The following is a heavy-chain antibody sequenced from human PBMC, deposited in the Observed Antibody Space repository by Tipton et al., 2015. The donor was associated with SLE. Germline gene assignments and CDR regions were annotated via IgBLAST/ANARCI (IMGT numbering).Heavy chain of an antibody. J-gene: IGHJ5*02. CDR3: ARETRVEATFSKYNRFDP. Sequence: TLSLTCSVSGGSISTYYWSWIRQPPGKGLEWIGDIYTSGSTNYNPSLRSRVTISVDTSKNQFSLKLSSVTAADTALYYCARETRVEATFSKYNRFDPWGQGTLVTVSS. CDR1: GGSISTYY. D-gene: IGHD1-26*01. V-gene: IGHV4-4*09. CDR2: IYTSGST.